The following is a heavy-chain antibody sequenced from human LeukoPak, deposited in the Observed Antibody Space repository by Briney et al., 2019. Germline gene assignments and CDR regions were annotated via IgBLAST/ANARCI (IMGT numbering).Heavy chain of an antibody. V-gene: IGHV3-33*01. D-gene: IGHD1-26*01. CDR3: ATDRNSGKYYDY. CDR1: GLRFRKYG. CDR2: IYYDGSNQ. Sequence: RAGGSLRLSCVVSGLRFRKYGMHWVRQAPGKGLEWVAVIYYDGSNQYYADSVKGRFTVSRDNAKNTLYLQMDSLRAEDTAVYYCATDRNSGKYYDYWGQGTQVTVSS. J-gene: IGHJ4*02.